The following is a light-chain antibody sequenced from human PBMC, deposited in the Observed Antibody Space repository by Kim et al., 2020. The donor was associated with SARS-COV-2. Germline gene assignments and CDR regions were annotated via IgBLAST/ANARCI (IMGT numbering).Light chain of an antibody. CDR3: NSRDSNDNVV. CDR1: SLRSYY. CDR2: GKN. J-gene: IGLJ2*01. V-gene: IGLV3-19*01. Sequence: SSELTQDPAVSVALGQTVRITCQGDSLRSYYATWYQQKPGQAPIVVIYGKNNRLSGIPDRFSGSSSGNKASLTITGTQAGDEADYYCNSRDSNDNVVFGGGTQLTVL.